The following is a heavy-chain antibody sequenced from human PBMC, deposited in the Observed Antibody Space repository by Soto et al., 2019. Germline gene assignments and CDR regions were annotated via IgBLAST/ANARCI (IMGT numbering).Heavy chain of an antibody. CDR2: ISAYNGNT. Sequence: QVQLVQSGAEVKKPGASVKVTCKASGYTFTSYGSSWVRQAPGQGLEWMGWISAYNGNTNYAQKLQGGVTMTTDTSMSTADMELRSLRSDDTAGYYCAGDGFGTAMVAYIYYGMDVWGQGTTVTVSS. CDR1: GYTFTSYG. J-gene: IGHJ6*02. CDR3: AGDGFGTAMVAYIYYGMDV. V-gene: IGHV1-18*01. D-gene: IGHD5-18*01.